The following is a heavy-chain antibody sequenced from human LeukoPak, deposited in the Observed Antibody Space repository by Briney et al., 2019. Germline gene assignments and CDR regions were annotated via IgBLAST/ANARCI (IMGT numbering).Heavy chain of an antibody. CDR1: GFTFSSYW. CDR3: AREGVQLWDDAFDI. D-gene: IGHD5-18*01. V-gene: IGHV3-7*03. Sequence: GGSLRLSCAASGFTFSSYWMSWVRQAPGKGLEWVANIKQDGSEKYYVDSVKGRFTISRDNAKNSLYLQMNSLRAEDTAVYYCAREGVQLWDDAFDIWGQGTMVTVSP. J-gene: IGHJ3*02. CDR2: IKQDGSEK.